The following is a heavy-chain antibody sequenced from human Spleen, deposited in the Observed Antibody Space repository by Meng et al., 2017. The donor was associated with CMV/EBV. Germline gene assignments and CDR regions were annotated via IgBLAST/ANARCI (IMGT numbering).Heavy chain of an antibody. Sequence: GGSLRLSCEVSGFTFSSYVMTWVRQAPGKGLECVAAIRGSGGSTYYADSVKGRFTISRDNSKSAIYLQMNSLRAEVTAVYFCAKDQRYCSSSSCYPYYYYFGMDVWGQGTTVTVSS. CDR2: IRGSGGST. V-gene: IGHV3-23*01. J-gene: IGHJ6*02. CDR1: GFTFSSYV. CDR3: AKDQRYCSSSSCYPYYYYFGMDV. D-gene: IGHD2-2*01.